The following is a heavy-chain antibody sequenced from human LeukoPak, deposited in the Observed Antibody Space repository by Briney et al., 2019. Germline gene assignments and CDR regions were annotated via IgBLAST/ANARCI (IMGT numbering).Heavy chain of an antibody. CDR1: GGTFSSYA. Sequence: GASVKVSCKASGGTFSSYAISWVRQAPGQGLEWMGGIIPIFGTANYAQKFQGRVTITADESTSTAYMELSSLRSEDTAVYYCASFYGFEGYFDYWGQGTLVTVSS. V-gene: IGHV1-69*13. CDR2: IIPIFGTA. CDR3: ASFYGFEGYFDY. D-gene: IGHD4-17*01. J-gene: IGHJ4*02.